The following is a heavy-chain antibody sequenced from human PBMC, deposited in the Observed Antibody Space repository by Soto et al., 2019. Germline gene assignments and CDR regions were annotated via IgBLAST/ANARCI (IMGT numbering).Heavy chain of an antibody. CDR1: GYTFTSYG. D-gene: IGHD3-3*01. CDR3: ARDSRPIRFLEWLSYNWFDP. CDR2: ISAYNGNT. J-gene: IGHJ5*02. Sequence: GASVKVSCKASGYTFTSYGISWVRQAPGQGLEWMGWISAYNGNTNYAQKLQGRVTMTTDTSTSTAYMELRSLRSDDTAVYYCARDSRPIRFLEWLSYNWFDPWGQGTLVTVSS. V-gene: IGHV1-18*04.